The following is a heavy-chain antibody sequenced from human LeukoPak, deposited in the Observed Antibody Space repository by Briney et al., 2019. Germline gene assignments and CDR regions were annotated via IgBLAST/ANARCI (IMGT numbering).Heavy chain of an antibody. D-gene: IGHD3-16*01. J-gene: IGHJ4*02. CDR3: AKEWTTRVWDDY. CDR1: GFLYSIYA. Sequence: GGPLRLSCGASGFLYSIYAMSGVRQAPGKALEWVSAISGSGGSTYYADSVKGRFTISRDNSKNTLYLQMNSLRAEDTAVYYCAKEWTTRVWDDYWGQGTVVTVSS. V-gene: IGHV3-23*01. CDR2: ISGSGGST.